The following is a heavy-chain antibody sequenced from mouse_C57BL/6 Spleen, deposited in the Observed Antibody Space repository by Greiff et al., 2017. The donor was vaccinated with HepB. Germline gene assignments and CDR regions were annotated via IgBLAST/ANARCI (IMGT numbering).Heavy chain of an antibody. CDR1: GFTFSDYG. J-gene: IGHJ4*01. Sequence: EVKLVESGGGLVKPGGSLKLSCAASGFTFSDYGMHWVRQAPEKGLEWVAYISSGSSTIYYADTVKGRFTISRDNAKNTLFLQMTSLRSEDTAMYYCARGDYYDYDRYYAMDYWGQGTAVTVSS. CDR3: ARGDYYDYDRYYAMDY. D-gene: IGHD2-4*01. V-gene: IGHV5-17*01. CDR2: ISSGSSTI.